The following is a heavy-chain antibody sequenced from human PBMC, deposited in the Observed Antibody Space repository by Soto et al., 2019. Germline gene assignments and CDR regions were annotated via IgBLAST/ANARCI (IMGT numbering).Heavy chain of an antibody. Sequence: ASVKVSCKASGYTFTSYAMHWVRQAPGQRLEWMGWINAGNGNTKYSQKFQGRVTITRDTSASTAYMELSSLRSEDTAVYYCARDSSSWYPIEIDYWGQGTLVTVSS. V-gene: IGHV1-3*01. D-gene: IGHD6-13*01. CDR1: GYTFTSYA. CDR2: INAGNGNT. J-gene: IGHJ4*02. CDR3: ARDSSSWYPIEIDY.